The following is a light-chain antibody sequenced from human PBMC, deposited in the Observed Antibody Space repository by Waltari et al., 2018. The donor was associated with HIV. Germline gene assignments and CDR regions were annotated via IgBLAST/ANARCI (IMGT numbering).Light chain of an antibody. Sequence: SYELTQPPSVSVSPGQTARIPCSGDALPKQSAYWYQQKPGQAPVLVIYKKIERPSGIPARFSGSRSGTTVTLTISGVQAEDEADYHCQSAGGSGSYVVFGGGTKLTVL. CDR1: ALPKQS. J-gene: IGLJ2*01. CDR3: QSAGGSGSYVV. CDR2: KKI. V-gene: IGLV3-25*03.